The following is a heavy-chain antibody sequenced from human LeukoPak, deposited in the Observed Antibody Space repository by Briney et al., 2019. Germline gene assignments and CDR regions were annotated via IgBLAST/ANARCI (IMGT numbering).Heavy chain of an antibody. V-gene: IGHV3-30*02. D-gene: IGHD5-24*01. J-gene: IGHJ4*02. CDR1: GFTFSSYG. CDR2: IRYDGSNK. Sequence: PGGSLRLSCAASGFTFSSYGMHWVRQAPGKGLEWVAFIRYDGSNKYYADSVKGRFTISRDNSKNTLYLQMNSLRAEDTAVYYCAIRDGYADGGDYWGQGTLVTVSS. CDR3: AIRDGYADGGDY.